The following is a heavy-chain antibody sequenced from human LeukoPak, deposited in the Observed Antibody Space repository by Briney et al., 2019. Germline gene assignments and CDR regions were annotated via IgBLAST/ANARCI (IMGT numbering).Heavy chain of an antibody. Sequence: ASVKVSCKASGGTFSSYAISWVRQAPGQGLEWMGGIIPIFGTANYAQKFQGRVTITADESTSTAYMELSSLRSEDTVVYYCTKGDIMITFGGAFDIWGQGTMVTVSS. CDR1: GGTFSSYA. CDR3: TKGDIMITFGGAFDI. CDR2: IIPIFGTA. V-gene: IGHV1-69*01. J-gene: IGHJ3*02. D-gene: IGHD3-16*01.